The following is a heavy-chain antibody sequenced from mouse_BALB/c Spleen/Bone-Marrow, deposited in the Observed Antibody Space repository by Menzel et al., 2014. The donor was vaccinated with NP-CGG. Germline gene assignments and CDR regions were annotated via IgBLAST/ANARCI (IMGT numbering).Heavy chain of an antibody. V-gene: IGHV2-4-1*01. J-gene: IGHJ4*01. Sequence: VKLEESGPGLVQPSQSLSITCTVSGFSLISYGVHWVRQSPGKGLEWLGVIWSGGSTDYNAAFISRLSISKDNSKSQVFFKMNSQQADDTAIYYCARNWGYGYLFYAMDYWGQGTSVTVSS. CDR2: IWSGGST. CDR3: ARNWGYGYLFYAMDY. D-gene: IGHD1-2*01. CDR1: GFSLISYG.